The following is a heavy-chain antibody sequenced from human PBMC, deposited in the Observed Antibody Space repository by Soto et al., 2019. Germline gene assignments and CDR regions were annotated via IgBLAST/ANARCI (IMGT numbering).Heavy chain of an antibody. V-gene: IGHV3-30-3*01. CDR1: GFTFSSYA. Sequence: QVQLVESGGGVVQPGRSLRLSCAASGFTFSSYAMHWVRQAPGKGLEWVAVISYDGSNKYYADSVKGRFTISRDNSKNTLYLQMNSLRAEDTAVYYCARGAGYGYGKAYYYYYGMDVWGQGTTVTVSS. CDR2: ISYDGSNK. D-gene: IGHD5-18*01. CDR3: ARGAGYGYGKAYYYYYGMDV. J-gene: IGHJ6*02.